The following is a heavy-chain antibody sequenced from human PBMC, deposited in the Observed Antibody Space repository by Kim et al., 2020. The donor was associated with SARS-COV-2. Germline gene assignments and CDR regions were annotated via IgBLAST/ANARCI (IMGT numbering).Heavy chain of an antibody. D-gene: IGHD4-17*01. Sequence: TLSLTCTVSGGSISSGSYYWSWIRQPAGKGLEWIGRIYTSGSTNYNPSLKSRVTISVDTSKNQFSLKLSSVTAADTAVYYCAREGTTVVTAGAFDIWGQGTMVTVSS. V-gene: IGHV4-61*02. J-gene: IGHJ3*02. CDR3: AREGTTVVTAGAFDI. CDR2: IYTSGST. CDR1: GGSISSGSYY.